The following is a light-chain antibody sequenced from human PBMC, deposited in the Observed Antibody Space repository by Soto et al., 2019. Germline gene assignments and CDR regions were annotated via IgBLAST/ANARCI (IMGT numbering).Light chain of an antibody. V-gene: IGKV1-9*01. CDR2: AAS. J-gene: IGKJ2*01. Sequence: IQLTQSPSSLSASVGDSVTITCRASQGVSRYLSWYQQKPGRAPILLISAASTLQSGVPARFSGSGSGTDFTLTISSLQSEDFAVYYCQQYNNWYTFGQGTKLEIK. CDR1: QGVSRY. CDR3: QQYNNWYT.